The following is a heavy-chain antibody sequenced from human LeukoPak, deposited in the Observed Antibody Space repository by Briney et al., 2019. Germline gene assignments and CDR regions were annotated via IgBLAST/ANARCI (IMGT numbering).Heavy chain of an antibody. V-gene: IGHV1-2*02. Sequence: GASVKVSCKASGYTFTGYYMHWVRQAPGQGLEWMGWINPNSGGTNYAQKFQGRVTMTRDTSISTAYMELSRLRSDDTAVYYCARGYDYGDYYFDYWGQGTLVTVSS. CDR2: INPNSGGT. J-gene: IGHJ4*02. D-gene: IGHD4-17*01. CDR1: GYTFTGYY. CDR3: ARGYDYGDYYFDY.